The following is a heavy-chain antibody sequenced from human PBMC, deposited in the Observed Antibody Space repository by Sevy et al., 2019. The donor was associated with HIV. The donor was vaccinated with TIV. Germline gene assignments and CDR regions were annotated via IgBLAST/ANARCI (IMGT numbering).Heavy chain of an antibody. CDR1: GYTFSSYG. CDR2: ISDYNGYT. CDR3: AGEGDYYRSGTYRQPNYYGMDV. V-gene: IGHV1-18*01. D-gene: IGHD3-10*01. J-gene: IGHJ6*02. Sequence: ASVKVSCKASGYTFSSYGISWVRQAPGQGLEWMGWISDYNGYTNYAHKFQGRVTMSTETSTRTAYMELRSLRSDETAVYFCAGEGDYYRSGTYRQPNYYGMDVWGQGTAVTVSS.